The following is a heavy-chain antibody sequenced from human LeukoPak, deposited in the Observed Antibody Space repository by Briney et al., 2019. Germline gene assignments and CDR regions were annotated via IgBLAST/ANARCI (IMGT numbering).Heavy chain of an antibody. Sequence: PSETLSLTCTVSGGSISSSSYYWGCVRQPPGKGLEWMGSIYYSGSTYYTPSIKSRITISVSTSKNQFSLQLSSVTAADKAVYYCARSCRILDIVVRIRARLGGNGFDIWGQGTMVTVSS. J-gene: IGHJ3*02. CDR2: IYYSGST. V-gene: IGHV4-39*07. D-gene: IGHD5-12*01. CDR1: GGSISSSSYY. CDR3: ARSCRILDIVVRIRARLGGNGFDI.